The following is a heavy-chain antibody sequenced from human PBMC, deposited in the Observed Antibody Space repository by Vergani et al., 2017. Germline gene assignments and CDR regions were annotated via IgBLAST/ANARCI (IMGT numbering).Heavy chain of an antibody. CDR2: MNPNSGNT. J-gene: IGHJ4*02. Sequence: QVQLVQSGAEVKKPGASVKVSCKASGYTFTSYDINWVRQATGQGLEWMGWMNPNSGNTGYAQKFQGRVTITRNTSISTAYMELSSLRSEDTAVYYCARIXYDSSGYYYMSLDYWGQGTLVTVSS. CDR1: GYTFTSYD. V-gene: IGHV1-8*03. CDR3: ARIXYDSSGYYYMSLDY. D-gene: IGHD3-22*01.